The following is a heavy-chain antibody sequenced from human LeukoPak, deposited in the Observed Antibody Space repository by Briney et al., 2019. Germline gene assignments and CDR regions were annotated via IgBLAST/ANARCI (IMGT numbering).Heavy chain of an antibody. CDR1: GYTFTSYG. CDR3: ARVFGIAAASEI. CDR2: INPNSGGT. Sequence: ASVKVSCKASGYTFTSYGISWVRQAPGQGLEWMGWINPNSGGTNYAQKFQGRVTMTRDTSISTAYMELSRLRSDDTAVYYCARVFGIAAASEIWGQGTMVTVSS. D-gene: IGHD6-13*01. J-gene: IGHJ3*02. V-gene: IGHV1-2*02.